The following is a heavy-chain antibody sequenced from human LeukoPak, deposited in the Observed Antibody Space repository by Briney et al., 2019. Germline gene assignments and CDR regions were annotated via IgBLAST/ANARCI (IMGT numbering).Heavy chain of an antibody. CDR3: ARLAPDYADYWFDP. V-gene: IGHV5-51*01. CDR1: GSYFSTKW. Sequence: PGGSLKISCQTSGSYFSTKWIGWVRQLPGKGLEWMGIIYPTDSITRYSPSFQGHVSISVDTSINTAYLQWASLRPSDTAMYFCARLAPDYADYWFDPWGQGTLVTVSS. CDR2: IYPTDSIT. J-gene: IGHJ5*02. D-gene: IGHD4-17*01.